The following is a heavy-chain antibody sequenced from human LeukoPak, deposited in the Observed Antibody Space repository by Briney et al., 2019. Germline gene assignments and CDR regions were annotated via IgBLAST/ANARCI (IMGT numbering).Heavy chain of an antibody. D-gene: IGHD5-18*01. CDR2: IYHSGST. Sequence: SETLSLTCTVSGYSISSGYYWGWIRQPPGKGLEGIGSIYHSGSTYYNPSLKSRVAISVDTSKNQFSLKLSSAPPADTAVYYCASDTAMVTVYWGQRTLVTVSS. CDR3: ASDTAMVTVY. V-gene: IGHV4-38-2*02. CDR1: GYSISSGYY. J-gene: IGHJ4*02.